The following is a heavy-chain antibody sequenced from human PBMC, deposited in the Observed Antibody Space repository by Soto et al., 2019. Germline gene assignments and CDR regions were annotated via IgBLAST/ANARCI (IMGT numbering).Heavy chain of an antibody. D-gene: IGHD3-3*01. V-gene: IGHV3-23*01. CDR2: ISGSGGST. CDR1: GFTVSSYA. J-gene: IGHJ5*02. Sequence: GGSLRLSCAASGFTVSSYAMSWVRQAPGKGLEWVSAISGSGGSTYYADSVKGRFTISRDNSKNTLYLQMNSLRAEDTAVYYCAKEPAPLRFPNWFDPWGQGTLVTVSS. CDR3: AKEPAPLRFPNWFDP.